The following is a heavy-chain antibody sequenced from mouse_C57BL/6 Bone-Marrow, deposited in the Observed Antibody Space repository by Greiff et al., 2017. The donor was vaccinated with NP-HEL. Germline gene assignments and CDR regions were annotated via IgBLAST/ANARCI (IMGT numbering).Heavy chain of an antibody. V-gene: IGHV1-69*01. D-gene: IGHD1-1*01. CDR1: GYTFTSYW. CDR2: IDPSDSYT. J-gene: IGHJ1*03. Sequence: VQLQQSGAELVMPGASVKLSCKASGYTFTSYWMHWVKQRPGQGLEWIGEIDPSDSYTNYNQKFKGKSTLTVDKSSSTAYMQLSSLTSEGSAVYDCAGYGSSHWYFDVWGTGTTVTVSA. CDR3: AGYGSSHWYFDV.